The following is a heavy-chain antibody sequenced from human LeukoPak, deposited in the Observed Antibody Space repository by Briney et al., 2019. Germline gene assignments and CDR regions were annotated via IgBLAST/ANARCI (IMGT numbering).Heavy chain of an antibody. V-gene: IGHV3-30*02. J-gene: IGHJ4*02. Sequence: HPGGSLRLSCAASGFTFSSYGMHWVRQAPGKGLEWVAFIRYDGSNKYYADSVKGRFTISRDNSKNTLYLQMNSLRAEDTAVYYCAKALYSSSWYNFDYWGQGTLVTVSS. CDR1: GFTFSSYG. CDR2: IRYDGSNK. D-gene: IGHD6-13*01. CDR3: AKALYSSSWYNFDY.